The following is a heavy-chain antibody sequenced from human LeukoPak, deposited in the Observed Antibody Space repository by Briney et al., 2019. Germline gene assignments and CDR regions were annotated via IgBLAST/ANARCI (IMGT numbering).Heavy chain of an antibody. D-gene: IGHD2-15*01. J-gene: IGHJ5*02. CDR2: INHSGST. CDR3: ARRGRIVVVVAATSFDP. Sequence: PSETLSLTCAVYGGSFSGYYWSWIRQPPGKGLEWIGEINHSGSTNYNPSLKSRVTISVDTPKNQFSLKLSSVTAADTAVYYCARRGRIVVVVAATSFDPWGQGTLVTVSS. V-gene: IGHV4-34*01. CDR1: GGSFSGYY.